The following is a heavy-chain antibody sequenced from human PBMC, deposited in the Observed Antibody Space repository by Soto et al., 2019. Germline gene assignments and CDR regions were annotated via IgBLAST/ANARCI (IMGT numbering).Heavy chain of an antibody. Sequence: EVQLVESGGGLVQPGGSLRLSCAASAFTFSTYSMNWVRQAPGKGLEWVSYISSSSSTIYYADSVKGRFTISRDNAKNSLYLQMNSLRDEDTAVYYCIGDGGATDWFDPWGQGTLVTVSS. D-gene: IGHD1-26*01. J-gene: IGHJ5*02. CDR1: AFTFSTYS. CDR3: IGDGGATDWFDP. CDR2: ISSSSSTI. V-gene: IGHV3-48*02.